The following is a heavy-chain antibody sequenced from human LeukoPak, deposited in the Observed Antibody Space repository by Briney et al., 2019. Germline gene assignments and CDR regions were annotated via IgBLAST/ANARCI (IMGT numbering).Heavy chain of an antibody. CDR3: ASMDSGYAYFDY. V-gene: IGHV1-18*01. CDR1: GYTCTSYG. CDR2: TSAYNGNT. J-gene: IGHJ4*02. D-gene: IGHD5-12*01. Sequence: ASGMVSCKASGYTCTSYGISWVRQATGQWLEWMGWTSAYNGNTNYAQKLQGRVTMTTDTSTSTAYMELRSLRSDDTAVYYCASMDSGYAYFDYWGQGTLVTVSS.